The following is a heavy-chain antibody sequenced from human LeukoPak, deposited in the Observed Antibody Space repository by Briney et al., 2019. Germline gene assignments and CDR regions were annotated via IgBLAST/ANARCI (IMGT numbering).Heavy chain of an antibody. Sequence: GGSLRLSCAASGFTVSSNYMSWVRQAPGKGLEWVSVIYSGGSTYYADSVKGRFTISRDNSKNTLYLQMNSLRAEDTAVYYCARVDPHKLGIDVTGIGARFDYWGQGTLVTVSS. D-gene: IGHD7-27*01. CDR3: ARVDPHKLGIDVTGIGARFDY. V-gene: IGHV3-53*01. J-gene: IGHJ4*02. CDR1: GFTVSSNY. CDR2: IYSGGST.